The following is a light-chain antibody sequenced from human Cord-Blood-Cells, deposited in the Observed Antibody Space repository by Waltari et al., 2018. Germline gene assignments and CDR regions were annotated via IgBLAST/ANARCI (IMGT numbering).Light chain of an antibody. CDR2: DVS. J-gene: IGLJ3*02. CDR1: SSDVGGYNY. V-gene: IGLV2-14*03. Sequence: QSALTQPASVSGSPGQSITISCTVTSSDVGGYNYVTLYQQHPGKAPKLMIYDVSNRPSGVSNRFSGSKSGNTASLTISGLQAEDEADYYCSSYTSSSTLVFGGGTKLTVL. CDR3: SSYTSSSTLV.